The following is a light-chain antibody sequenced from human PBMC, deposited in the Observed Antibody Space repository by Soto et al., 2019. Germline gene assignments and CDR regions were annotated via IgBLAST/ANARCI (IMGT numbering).Light chain of an antibody. V-gene: IGKV3-11*01. CDR1: QSVGGY. CDR2: DAS. J-gene: IGKJ5*01. CDR3: QQRNNWPPSIT. Sequence: EIVLTQSPATLSLSPGERATLSCRASQSVGGYLAWYQQKPGQAPRLLIYDASDRATGIPARFSGSGSETDFTLTISSLEPDDFEVYYCQQRNNWPPSITFGQGTRLEIK.